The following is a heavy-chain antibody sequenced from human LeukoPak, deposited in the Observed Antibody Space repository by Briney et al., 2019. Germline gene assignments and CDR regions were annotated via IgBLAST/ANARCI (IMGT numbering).Heavy chain of an antibody. CDR2: MTAYDGDT. V-gene: IGHV1-18*01. D-gene: IGHD1-1*01. CDR1: GFSFPSYG. CDR3: PSAWQLPSGPDVFDL. Sequence: GASVKVSCKASGFSFPSYGISWVRRAPGQGLEWIGWMTAYDGDTNYAEKFQGRVTMATDTSTSTGSMELWSLRSDDTSVYYCPSAWQLPSGPDVFDLWGQGKVVPVSS. J-gene: IGHJ3*01.